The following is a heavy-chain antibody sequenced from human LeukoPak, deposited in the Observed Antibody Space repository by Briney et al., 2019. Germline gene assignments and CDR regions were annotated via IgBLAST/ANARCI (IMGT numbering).Heavy chain of an antibody. Sequence: SETLSLTCAVYGVSFSGYYWSWIRQPPGKGLEWIGEINHSGSTIYNPSLKSRVTISVDTSKNQFSLKLSSVTAADTAVYYCARGFPNFDWLLNKYYFDYWGQGTLVTVSS. D-gene: IGHD3-9*01. CDR1: GVSFSGYY. J-gene: IGHJ4*02. V-gene: IGHV4-34*01. CDR2: INHSGST. CDR3: ARGFPNFDWLLNKYYFDY.